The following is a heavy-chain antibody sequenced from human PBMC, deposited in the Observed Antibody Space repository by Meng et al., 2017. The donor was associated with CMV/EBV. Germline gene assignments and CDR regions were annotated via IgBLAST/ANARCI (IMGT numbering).Heavy chain of an antibody. J-gene: IGHJ4*02. CDR3: AKDMIPTGYLDY. Sequence: SLKISCAASGFTFDDYAMHWVRQAPGKGLEWVLGISWNSGSIGYADSVKGRFTISRDNAKNSLYLQMNSLRAEDTALYYCAKDMIPTGYLDYWGQGTLVTVSS. CDR1: GFTFDDYA. V-gene: IGHV3-9*01. CDR2: ISWNSGSI. D-gene: IGHD2-8*02.